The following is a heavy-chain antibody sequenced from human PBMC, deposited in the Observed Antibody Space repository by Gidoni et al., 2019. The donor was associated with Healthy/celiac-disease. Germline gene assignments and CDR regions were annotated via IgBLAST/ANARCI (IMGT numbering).Heavy chain of an antibody. CDR3: ARESQRVSSAGDY. J-gene: IGHJ4*02. CDR1: GYTITSYY. CDR2: INPSGGST. V-gene: IGHV1-46*01. Sequence: QVQLVQSRAEVKKPGASVKVSCKASGYTITSYYMHWVRQAPGQGLEWTGIINPSGGSTSYAQKFQGGVTITRDTSTSTVYMELSSLRSEDTAVYYCARESQRVSSAGDYWGQGTLVTVSS. D-gene: IGHD6-25*01.